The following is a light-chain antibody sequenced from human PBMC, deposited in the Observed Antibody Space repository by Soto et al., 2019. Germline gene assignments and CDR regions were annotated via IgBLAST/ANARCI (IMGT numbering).Light chain of an antibody. CDR3: QQYDNSIT. Sequence: EIVLTQSPDTLSLSPGERATLSCRASQSVSSSYLAWYQHKPGQAPRLLIYGASTRATGVPDRFSGSGSGTAFTLTISRLEPEDFAVFYCQQYDNSITFGQGTRLEIE. CDR1: QSVSSSY. CDR2: GAS. V-gene: IGKV3-20*01. J-gene: IGKJ5*01.